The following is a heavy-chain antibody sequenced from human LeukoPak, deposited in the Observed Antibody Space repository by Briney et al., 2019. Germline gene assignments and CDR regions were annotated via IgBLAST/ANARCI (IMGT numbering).Heavy chain of an antibody. D-gene: IGHD6-13*01. CDR3: AKAGQQLVTYYFDY. V-gene: IGHV3-23*01. CDR2: ISGSGGST. J-gene: IGHJ4*02. Sequence: GGSLRLSCAASGFTFSSYGMHWVRQAPGKGLEWVSAISGSGGSTYYADSVKGRFTISRDNSKNTLYLQMNSLRAEDTAVYYCAKAGQQLVTYYFDYWGQGTLVTVSS. CDR1: GFTFSSYG.